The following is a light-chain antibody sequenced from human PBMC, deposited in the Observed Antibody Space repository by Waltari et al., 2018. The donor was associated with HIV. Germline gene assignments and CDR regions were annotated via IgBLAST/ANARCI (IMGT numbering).Light chain of an antibody. CDR2: YKN. CDR1: GSTVGSTA. V-gene: IGLV1-44*01. CDR3: AAWDDSLNGRV. J-gene: IGLJ3*02. Sequence: QPVLTQPPSVSATPGQRVTISCSGSGSTVGSTAVHWYQQLPVTATKQVLYYKNQRPSGVPARFSGSTSGTSASLAIRGLQSEDEADYYCAAWDDSLNGRVFGGGTKLTVL.